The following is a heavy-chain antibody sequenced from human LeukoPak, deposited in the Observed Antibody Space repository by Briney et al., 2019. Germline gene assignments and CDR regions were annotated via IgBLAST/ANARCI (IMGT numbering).Heavy chain of an antibody. Sequence: SETLSLTCTVSGGSISSYYWSWIRQPPGKGLEWIGYIYYSGSTNYNPSLKSRVTISVDTSKNQFSLKLSSVTAADTAVYYCARGLYYYYMDVWGKGTTVTVSS. J-gene: IGHJ6*03. V-gene: IGHV4-59*01. CDR2: IYYSGST. CDR3: ARGLYYYYMDV. CDR1: GGSISSYY.